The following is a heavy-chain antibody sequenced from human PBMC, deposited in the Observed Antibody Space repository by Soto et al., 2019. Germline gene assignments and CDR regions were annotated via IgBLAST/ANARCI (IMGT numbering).Heavy chain of an antibody. V-gene: IGHV6-1*01. D-gene: IGHD7-27*01. J-gene: IGHJ6*02. Sequence: PSHTLSLTCVISGDSVSSNSAAWNWIRQSPSRGLEWLGRTYYRSKWYNDYAVSVKSRITINPDTSKNQFSLQLNSVTPEDTAVYYCARELGPSVYYYYGMDVWGQGTTVTVSS. CDR3: ARELGPSVYYYYGMDV. CDR2: TYYRSKWYN. CDR1: GDSVSSNSAA.